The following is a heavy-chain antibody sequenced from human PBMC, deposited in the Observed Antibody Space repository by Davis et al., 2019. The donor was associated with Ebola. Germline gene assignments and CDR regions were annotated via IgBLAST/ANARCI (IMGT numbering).Heavy chain of an antibody. CDR1: GGTFSSYA. D-gene: IGHD6-13*01. CDR3: SSSWYSRNWFDP. J-gene: IGHJ5*02. Sequence: SVKVSCKASGGTFSSYAISWVRQAPGQGLEWMGGIIPIFGTANYAQKFQGRVTITADESTSTAYMELSSLRSEDTAVYYCSSSWYSRNWFDPWGQGTLDTVSS. V-gene: IGHV1-69*13. CDR2: IIPIFGTA.